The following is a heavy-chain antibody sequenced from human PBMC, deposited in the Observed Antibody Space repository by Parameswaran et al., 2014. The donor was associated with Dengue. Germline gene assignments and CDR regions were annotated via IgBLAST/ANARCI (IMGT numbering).Heavy chain of an antibody. J-gene: IGHJ6*03. Sequence: RWIRQPPGKGLEWIGYIYYSGSTHYNPSLKSRVTISVDTSKNQFSLKLSSVTAADTAVYYCAREGGYDFWSGYYTLDYYYYMDVWGKGTTVTVSS. V-gene: IGHV4-31*02. D-gene: IGHD3-3*01. CDR2: IYYSGST. CDR3: AREGGYDFWSGYYTLDYYYYMDV.